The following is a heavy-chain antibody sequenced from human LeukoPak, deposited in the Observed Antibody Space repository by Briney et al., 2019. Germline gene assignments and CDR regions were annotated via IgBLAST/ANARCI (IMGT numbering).Heavy chain of an antibody. CDR1: GFTFSLYA. J-gene: IGHJ6*02. CDR2: IKQDGSEK. CDR3: ARSHYYYGMDV. V-gene: IGHV3-7*03. Sequence: PGGSLRLSCSASGFTFSLYAMHWVRQAPGKGLEWVANIKQDGSEKYYVDSVKGRFTISRDNAKNSLYLQMNSLRAEDTAVYYCARSHYYYGMDVWGQGTTVTVSS.